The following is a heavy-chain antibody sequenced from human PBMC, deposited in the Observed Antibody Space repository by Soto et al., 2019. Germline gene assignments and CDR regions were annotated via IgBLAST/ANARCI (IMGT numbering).Heavy chain of an antibody. Sequence: GGSLRLSCVASGFPFDSYGIHWVRRAPGKGLEWVATIGFAGNNKYYADSVKGRFTISRDNAKNSLYLQMNSLRAEDTAVYYCATSLDVWGQGTTVTVSS. V-gene: IGHV3-30*02. CDR3: ATSLDV. J-gene: IGHJ6*02. CDR1: GFPFDSYG. CDR2: IGFAGNNK.